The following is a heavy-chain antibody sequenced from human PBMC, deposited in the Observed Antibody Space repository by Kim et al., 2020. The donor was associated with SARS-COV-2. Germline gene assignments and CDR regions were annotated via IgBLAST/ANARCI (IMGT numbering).Heavy chain of an antibody. J-gene: IGHJ4*02. V-gene: IGHV4-39*01. Sequence: YSGSTYYNPSLKSRVTISVDTSKNQFSLKLSSVTAADTAVYYCARPEGGYWGQGTLVTVSS. CDR2: YSGST. D-gene: IGHD3-16*01. CDR3: ARPEGGY.